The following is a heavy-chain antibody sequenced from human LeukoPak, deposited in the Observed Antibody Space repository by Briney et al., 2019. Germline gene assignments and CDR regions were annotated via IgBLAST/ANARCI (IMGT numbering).Heavy chain of an antibody. J-gene: IGHJ5*02. Sequence: PSETLSLTCAVYGGSFSGYYWSWIRQPPGKGLEWIGEINHSGSTNYNPSLKSRVTISVDTSKNQFSLKLSSVTAADTAVYYCARGVGRYFDWLLSFDPWGQGTLVTVSS. CDR1: GGSFSGYY. V-gene: IGHV4-34*01. D-gene: IGHD3-9*01. CDR2: INHSGST. CDR3: ARGVGRYFDWLLSFDP.